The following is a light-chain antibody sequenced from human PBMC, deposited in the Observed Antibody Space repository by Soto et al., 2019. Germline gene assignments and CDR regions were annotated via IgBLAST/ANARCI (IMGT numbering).Light chain of an antibody. CDR2: KAS. Sequence: DIQMTQSPSTLSASVGDRVTITCRASQHIDSWLAWYHQKPGKAPKLLIYKASKLQTGVPSRFSGSVSGTEFTLTISSLQPDDFATYYCQQYVSFPLTFGGGTKVEIK. CDR3: QQYVSFPLT. V-gene: IGKV1-5*03. J-gene: IGKJ4*01. CDR1: QHIDSW.